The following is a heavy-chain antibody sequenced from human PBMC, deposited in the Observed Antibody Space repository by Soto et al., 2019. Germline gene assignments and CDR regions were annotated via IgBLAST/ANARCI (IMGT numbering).Heavy chain of an antibody. Sequence: QVQLVQSGAEVKKPGSSVKVSCKASGGTFSSYAISWVRQAPGQGLEWMGGIIPIFGTANYAQKFQGRVTITADKSTGTAYMELSSLRSEDTAVYYCASPTREWLPPARDYYYGMDVWGQGTMVTVSS. CDR1: GGTFSSYA. CDR3: ASPTREWLPPARDYYYGMDV. V-gene: IGHV1-69*06. D-gene: IGHD3-3*01. CDR2: IIPIFGTA. J-gene: IGHJ6*02.